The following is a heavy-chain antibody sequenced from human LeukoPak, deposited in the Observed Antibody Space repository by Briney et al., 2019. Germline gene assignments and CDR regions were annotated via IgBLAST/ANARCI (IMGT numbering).Heavy chain of an antibody. CDR3: ARGTGFADYYYYGMDV. D-gene: IGHD3-10*01. V-gene: IGHV3-7*01. Sequence: PGGSLRLSCVASGFIFSSYWMTWVRQAPGKGLEWVANIKQDGSEKYYVDSVKGRFTISRDNAKNTLYPQMDSLRAEDTAVYYCARGTGFADYYYYGMDVWGQGTTVTVSS. CDR1: GFIFSSYW. J-gene: IGHJ6*02. CDR2: IKQDGSEK.